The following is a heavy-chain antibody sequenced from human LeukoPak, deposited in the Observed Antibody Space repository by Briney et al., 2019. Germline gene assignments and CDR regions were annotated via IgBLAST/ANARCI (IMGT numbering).Heavy chain of an antibody. CDR1: GFTFSSYA. D-gene: IGHD1-7*01. CDR2: ISGSGGST. V-gene: IGHV3-23*01. CDR3: AKDPENWNYVLDY. Sequence: GGSLRLSCAASGFTFSSYAMSWVRQAPGKGLEWVSAISGSGGSTYYADSVKGRFTISRDNSQNTLYLQMNSLRAEDTAVYYCAKDPENWNYVLDYWGQGTLVTVSS. J-gene: IGHJ4*02.